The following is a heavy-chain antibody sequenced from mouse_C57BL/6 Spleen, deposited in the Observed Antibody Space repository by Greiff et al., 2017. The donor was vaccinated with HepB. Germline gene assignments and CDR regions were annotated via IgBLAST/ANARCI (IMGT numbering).Heavy chain of an antibody. CDR3: ARGGNYGNYKDY. J-gene: IGHJ2*01. D-gene: IGHD2-1*01. V-gene: IGHV1-82*01. Sequence: VQLQQSGPELVKPGASVKISCKASGYAFSSSWMNWVKQRPGKGLEWIGRIYPGDGDTNYNGKFKGKATLTADKSSSTAYMQLSSLTSEDSAVYFCARGGNYGNYKDYWGQGTTLTVSS. CDR2: IYPGDGDT. CDR1: GYAFSSSW.